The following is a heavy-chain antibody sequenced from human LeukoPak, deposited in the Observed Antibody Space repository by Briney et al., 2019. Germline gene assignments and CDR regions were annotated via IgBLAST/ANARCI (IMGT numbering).Heavy chain of an antibody. Sequence: SETLSLTCTVSGGSISSYYWSWIRQPPGKGLEWIGYIYYSGSTNYNPSLKSRVTISVDTSKNQFSLKLSSVTAADTAVYYCAGGRWGNYGFDYWGQGTLVTVSS. V-gene: IGHV4-59*08. CDR3: AGGRWGNYGFDY. CDR1: GGSISSYY. J-gene: IGHJ4*02. CDR2: IYYSGST. D-gene: IGHD4-11*01.